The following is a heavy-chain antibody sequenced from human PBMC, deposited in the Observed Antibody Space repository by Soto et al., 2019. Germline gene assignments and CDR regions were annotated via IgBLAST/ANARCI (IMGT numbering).Heavy chain of an antibody. Sequence: ASVKVSCTASGYTFTYFGLIWVRQAPGQGPEWMGWISAYYGSTNYAQKFQDRVTMTRDTSTNTVYMELRSLRSDDTAMYYCAREMPGYCSNSACLPGYWGQGTQVTVSS. CDR1: GYTFTYFG. D-gene: IGHD2-2*03. V-gene: IGHV1-18*01. CDR3: AREMPGYCSNSACLPGY. CDR2: ISAYYGST. J-gene: IGHJ4*02.